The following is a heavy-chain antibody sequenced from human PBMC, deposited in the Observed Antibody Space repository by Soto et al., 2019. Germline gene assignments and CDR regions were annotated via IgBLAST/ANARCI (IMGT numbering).Heavy chain of an antibody. J-gene: IGHJ4*02. CDR1: GGSIRSHY. V-gene: IGHV4-59*11. CDR2: IYYSGSI. CDR3: ARLADRNWYPFFFDY. Sequence: PSETLSLTCTVYGGSIRSHYWGWIRQPPGKGLEWIGYIYYSGSINYSPSLKSRVSISVDTSKNQVSLKVHSVTAADTAVYYCARLADRNWYPFFFDYWGQGTQVT. D-gene: IGHD1-1*01.